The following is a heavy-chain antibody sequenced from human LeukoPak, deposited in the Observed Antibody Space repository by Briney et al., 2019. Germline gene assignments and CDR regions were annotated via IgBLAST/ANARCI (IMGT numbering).Heavy chain of an antibody. CDR1: GFTFSSYE. Sequence: GGSLRLSCAASGFTFSSYEMNWVRQAPGKGLEWFSYISSSGSTIYSANSVKGQFTISRDNAKNSLYLQMNRLMAEDTAVYYCARGTTIFYGMDVWGQGTTVTVSS. J-gene: IGHJ6*02. D-gene: IGHD3-3*01. CDR2: ISSSGSTI. CDR3: ARGTTIFYGMDV. V-gene: IGHV3-48*03.